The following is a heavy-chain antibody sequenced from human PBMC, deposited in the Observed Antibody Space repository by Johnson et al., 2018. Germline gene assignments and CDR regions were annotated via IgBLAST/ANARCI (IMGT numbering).Heavy chain of an antibody. V-gene: IGHV3-23*01. J-gene: IGHJ3*02. D-gene: IGHD2/OR15-2a*01. Sequence: VQLQESGGGLVQPGGSLRLSCAASGFTFSSYAMSWVRQAPGKGLEWVSGISGSGGSTYYADSVKGRFTISRDNSKNTLYPQMNSRSAEDTAVYYCATLFLGDAFDIWGQGTMVTVSS. CDR1: GFTFSSYA. CDR2: ISGSGGST. CDR3: ATLFLGDAFDI.